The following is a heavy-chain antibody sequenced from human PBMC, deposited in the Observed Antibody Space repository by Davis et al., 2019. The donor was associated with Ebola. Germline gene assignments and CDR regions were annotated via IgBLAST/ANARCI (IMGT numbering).Heavy chain of an antibody. D-gene: IGHD3-10*01. CDR3: ARVNRGPAYYGMDV. V-gene: IGHV4-59*08. Sequence: PSETLSPTCTVSGGSISSYYWSWIRQPPGKGLEWIGYIYYSGSTNYNPSLKSRVTISVDTSKNQFSLKLSSVTAADTAVYYCARVNRGPAYYGMDVWGQGTTVTVSS. CDR1: GGSISSYY. CDR2: IYYSGST. J-gene: IGHJ6*02.